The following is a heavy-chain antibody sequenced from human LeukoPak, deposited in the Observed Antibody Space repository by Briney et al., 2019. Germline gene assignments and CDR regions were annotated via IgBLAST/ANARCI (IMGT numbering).Heavy chain of an antibody. V-gene: IGHV4-39*01. J-gene: IGHJ4*02. CDR1: GGSISSSSYY. CDR3: ARHNNQDNNYFDY. CDR2: IYYGGST. D-gene: IGHD1-1*01. Sequence: SETLSLTCTVSGGSISSSSYYWGWIRQPPGKGLEWIGSIYYGGSTYYNPSLKSRVTISVDTSKNQFSLKLSSVTAADTAVYYCARHNNQDNNYFDYWGQGTLVTVSS.